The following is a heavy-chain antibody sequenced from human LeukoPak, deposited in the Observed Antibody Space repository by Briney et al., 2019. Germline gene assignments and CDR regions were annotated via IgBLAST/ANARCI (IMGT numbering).Heavy chain of an antibody. V-gene: IGHV3-30-3*01. Sequence: PGRSLRLSCAASGFTFSSYAMHWVRQAPGKGLEWVAVISYDGSNKYYADSVKGRFTISRDNSKKTLYLQMNSLRAEDTAVYYCAREGRDIVDLGLNWFDPWGQGTLVTVSS. CDR2: ISYDGSNK. D-gene: IGHD5-12*01. CDR1: GFTFSSYA. J-gene: IGHJ5*02. CDR3: AREGRDIVDLGLNWFDP.